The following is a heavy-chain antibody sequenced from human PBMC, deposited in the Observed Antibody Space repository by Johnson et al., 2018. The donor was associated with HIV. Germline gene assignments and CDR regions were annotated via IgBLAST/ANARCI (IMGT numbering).Heavy chain of an antibody. D-gene: IGHD3-22*01. CDR2: IYSGGNT. Sequence: QVQLVESGGGVVQPGRSLRLSCAASGFTFSSYAMHWVRQAPGKGLEWVSVIYSGGNTYYADSVKGRFSISRDNSKNTVYLQMNSLRPEDTAVYYCSSPWYYDMYAFDIWGQGTLVTVSS. CDR1: GFTFSSYA. J-gene: IGHJ3*02. V-gene: IGHV3-NL1*01. CDR3: SSPWYYDMYAFDI.